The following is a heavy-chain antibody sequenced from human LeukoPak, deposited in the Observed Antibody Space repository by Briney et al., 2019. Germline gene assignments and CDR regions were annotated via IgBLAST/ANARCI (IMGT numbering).Heavy chain of an antibody. CDR1: GYTLTELT. J-gene: IGHJ4*02. D-gene: IGHD6-19*01. V-gene: IGHV1-24*01. CDR3: ATGDPPYSSGWYNH. Sequence: GASVNVSCKVSGYTLTELTMHWVRQPPGKGLEWMGGFDPEDGETIYAQKFQGRVTMTEDTSTDTAYMELSSLRSEDTAVYYCATGDPPYSSGWYNHWGQGTLVTVSS. CDR2: FDPEDGET.